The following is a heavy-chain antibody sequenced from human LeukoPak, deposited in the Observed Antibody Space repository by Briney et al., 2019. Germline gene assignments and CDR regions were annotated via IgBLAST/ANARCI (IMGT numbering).Heavy chain of an antibody. V-gene: IGHV1-2*04. CDR2: INPNSGGT. Sequence: ASVKVSCKASGYTFTGYYMHWVRQAPGQGLEWMGWINPNSGGTNYAQKFQGWVTMTRDTSLSTAYMELSRLRSDDTAVYYCARGLEGYSYGYFDYWGQGTLVTVSS. D-gene: IGHD5-18*01. J-gene: IGHJ4*02. CDR3: ARGLEGYSYGYFDY. CDR1: GYTFTGYY.